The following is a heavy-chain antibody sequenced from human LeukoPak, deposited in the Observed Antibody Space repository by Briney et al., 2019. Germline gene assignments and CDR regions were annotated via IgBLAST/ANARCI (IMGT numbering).Heavy chain of an antibody. D-gene: IGHD5-18*01. J-gene: IGHJ6*04. CDR3: ARGRIQLWSGNYYYGMDV. CDR1: GGSFTVYY. Sequence: SATLSLTFAVSGGSFTVYYWSWIRQPPGKGLEWIGEINHSGSTNYNPSLKSRVTISVDTSKNQFSLKLSSVTAADTAVYYCARGRIQLWSGNYYYGMDVWGKGTTVTVSS. V-gene: IGHV4-34*01. CDR2: INHSGST.